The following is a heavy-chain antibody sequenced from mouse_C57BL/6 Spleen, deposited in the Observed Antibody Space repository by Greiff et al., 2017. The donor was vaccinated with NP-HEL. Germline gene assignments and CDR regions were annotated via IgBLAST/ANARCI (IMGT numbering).Heavy chain of an antibody. V-gene: IGHV1-82*01. Sequence: QVQLKQSGPELVKPGASVKISCKASGYAFSSSWMNWVKQRPGKGLEWIGRIYPGDGDTNYNGKFTGKATLTADKSSSTAYMHLSSLTSEDSAVYLCARGGYGDYDYWGQGTTLTVAS. CDR1: GYAFSSSW. CDR2: IYPGDGDT. CDR3: ARGGYGDYDY. J-gene: IGHJ2*01. D-gene: IGHD2-13*01.